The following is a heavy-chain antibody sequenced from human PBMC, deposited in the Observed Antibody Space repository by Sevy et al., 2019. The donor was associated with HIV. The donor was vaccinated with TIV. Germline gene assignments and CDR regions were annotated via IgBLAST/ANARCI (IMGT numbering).Heavy chain of an antibody. CDR2: ISSSSSYI. Sequence: GGSLRLSCAASGFTFSSYSMNWVRQAPGKGLEWVSSISSSSSYIYYADSVKGRFTISRDNAKNSLYLQMNSLRAEDTAVYYCARAGTSGRAGYNSVGYWGQGTLVTVSS. V-gene: IGHV3-21*01. CDR3: ARAGTSGRAGYNSVGY. CDR1: GFTFSSYS. D-gene: IGHD5-12*01. J-gene: IGHJ4*02.